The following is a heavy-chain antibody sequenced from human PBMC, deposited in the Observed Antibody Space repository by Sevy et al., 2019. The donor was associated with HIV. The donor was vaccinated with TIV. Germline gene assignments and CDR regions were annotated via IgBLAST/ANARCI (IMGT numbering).Heavy chain of an antibody. J-gene: IGHJ4*02. CDR2: LNGDGSDI. CDR3: FVRIRDSSEIDY. V-gene: IGHV3-74*01. CDR1: GFTFDDYA. D-gene: IGHD6-6*01. Sequence: GGSLRLSCVASGFTFDDYAMHWVRQGPGKGLVWVARLNGDGSDINYADSVRGRFTISRDNTKNTLYLQMSSLRGEDTAVYYCFVRIRDSSEIDYWGQGTLVTVSS.